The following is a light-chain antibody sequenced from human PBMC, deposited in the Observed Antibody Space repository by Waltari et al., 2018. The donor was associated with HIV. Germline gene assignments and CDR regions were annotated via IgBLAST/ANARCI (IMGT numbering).Light chain of an antibody. CDR1: SSAVGSYSL. Sequence: SALTQPASVSASPGQSITISCAGTSSAVGSYSLVSWYQQHTDKAPQLIIYEVTKRPSGISNRFSGSKSGNTASLTISGLQAEDEADYYCCSYAGSSTWVFGGGTKLTVL. CDR3: CSYAGSSTWV. J-gene: IGLJ3*02. V-gene: IGLV2-23*02. CDR2: EVT.